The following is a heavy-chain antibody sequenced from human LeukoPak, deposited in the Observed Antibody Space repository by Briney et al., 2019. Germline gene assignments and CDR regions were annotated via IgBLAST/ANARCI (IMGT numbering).Heavy chain of an antibody. J-gene: IGHJ6*02. D-gene: IGHD2-2*01. Sequence: SETLSLTCTVSGGSISSGGYYWSWIRQHPGKGLERIGYIYYSGSTYYNPSLKSRVTISVDTSKNQFSLKLSSVTAADTAVYYCARVGYCSSTSCYDDYYYYGMDVWGQGTTVTVSS. V-gene: IGHV4-31*03. CDR1: GGSISSGGYY. CDR2: IYYSGST. CDR3: ARVGYCSSTSCYDDYYYYGMDV.